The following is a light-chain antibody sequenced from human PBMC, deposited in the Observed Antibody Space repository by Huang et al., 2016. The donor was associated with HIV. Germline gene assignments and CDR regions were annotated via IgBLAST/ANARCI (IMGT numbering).Light chain of an antibody. CDR3: QQRSKWPLT. CDR2: DVA. V-gene: IGKV3-11*01. Sequence: EIVLTQSPVTLSLSPGDRATLSCRASPSIGTYLAWYQQKSGQAPRLLIYDVANRAAGVPARFSASGSETDFTLTIASLEPDDFAIYHCQQRSKWPLTFGGGTKVEMK. J-gene: IGKJ4*01. CDR1: PSIGTY.